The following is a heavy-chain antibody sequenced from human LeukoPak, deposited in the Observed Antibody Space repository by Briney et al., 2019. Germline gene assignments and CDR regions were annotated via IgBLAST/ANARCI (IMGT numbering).Heavy chain of an antibody. D-gene: IGHD6-19*01. Sequence: SETLSLTCTVSGGSISSYYWSWIRQPPGKGLEWIGYIYYSGSTNYNPSLKSRATISVDTSKNQFSLKLSSVTAADTAVYYCARGSYSSGLNWFDPWGQGTLVTVSS. CDR1: GGSISSYY. J-gene: IGHJ5*02. CDR2: IYYSGST. V-gene: IGHV4-59*01. CDR3: ARGSYSSGLNWFDP.